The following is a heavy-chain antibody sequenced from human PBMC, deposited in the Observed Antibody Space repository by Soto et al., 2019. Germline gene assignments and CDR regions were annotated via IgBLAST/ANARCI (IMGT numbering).Heavy chain of an antibody. CDR2: IYYSGST. CDR3: ARGPPPNSYCSSTSCPPGGDY. Sequence: SETLSLTCTVSGGSISSGGYYWSWIRQHPGKGLEWIGYIYYSGSTYYNPSLKSRVTISVDTSKNQFSLKLSSVTAADTAVYYCARGPPPNSYCSSTSCPPGGDYWGQGTLVTVSS. J-gene: IGHJ4*02. CDR1: GGSISSGGYY. D-gene: IGHD2-2*01. V-gene: IGHV4-31*03.